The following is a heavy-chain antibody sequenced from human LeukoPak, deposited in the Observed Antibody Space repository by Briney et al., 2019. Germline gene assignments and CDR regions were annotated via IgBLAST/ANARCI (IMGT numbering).Heavy chain of an antibody. CDR3: ARARYSDY. CDR1: GFTFSNYW. J-gene: IGHJ4*02. Sequence: PGGSLRLSCAASGFTFSNYWMTWVRQASGKGLEWVANIKQDGSEKDYVDSVKGRFTISRDNVKNSLYLQMNSLRAEDTAVYYCARARYSDYWGQGTLVTVSS. CDR2: IKQDGSEK. V-gene: IGHV3-7*01.